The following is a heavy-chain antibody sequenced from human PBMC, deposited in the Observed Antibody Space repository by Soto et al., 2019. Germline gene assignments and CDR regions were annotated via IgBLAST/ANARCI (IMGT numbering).Heavy chain of an antibody. CDR2: IFPSGTT. CDR1: GGSLSGATYS. Sequence: SETLSLTCGVSGGSLSGATYSWNWIRQPPGKGLEWIGYIFPSGTTYYNPSHKSRVTISIDVSKNQFSLSLRSLTAADTAVYYCARSREFDYWSQGTLVTVSS. J-gene: IGHJ4*02. V-gene: IGHV4-30-2*01. CDR3: ARSREFDY.